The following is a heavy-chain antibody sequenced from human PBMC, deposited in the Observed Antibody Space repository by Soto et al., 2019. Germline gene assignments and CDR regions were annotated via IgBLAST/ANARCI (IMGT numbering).Heavy chain of an antibody. J-gene: IGHJ4*02. D-gene: IGHD3-22*01. CDR1: GFTFTDYY. CDR2: ISSGGSTI. V-gene: IGHV3-11*01. Sequence: QVQLVESGGGLVKPGGSLRLSCAASGFTFTDYYMSWIRRAPGKGLEWVSYISSGGSTIYYADSVKGRFTISRDNAKNSLSLQMNSLSAEDTAVYYCVRSHLCYDSRGSPDYWGQGTLVTVSS. CDR3: VRSHLCYDSRGSPDY.